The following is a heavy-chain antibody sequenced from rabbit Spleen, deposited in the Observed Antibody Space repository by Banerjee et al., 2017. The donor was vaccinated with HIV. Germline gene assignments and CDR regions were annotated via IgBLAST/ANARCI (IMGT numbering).Heavy chain of an antibody. CDR1: GFSFSGSHY. CDR2: IDPVFGIT. Sequence: QSLEESGGDLVKPGASLTLTCTASGFSFSGSHYMCWVRQAPGKGLEWIGYIDPVFGITYYANWVNGRFTISSHNAQNTLFLQLNSLTAADTATYFCVREVAAKFSLWGQGTLVTVS. D-gene: IGHD4-1*01. CDR3: VREVAAKFSL. V-gene: IGHV1S40*01. J-gene: IGHJ4*01.